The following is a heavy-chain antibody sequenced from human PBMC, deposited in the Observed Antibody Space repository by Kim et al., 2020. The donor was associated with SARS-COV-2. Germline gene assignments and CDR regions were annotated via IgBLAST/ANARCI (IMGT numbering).Heavy chain of an antibody. CDR1: GFTFSSYA. CDR3: AKGSRVYYDFWSGYYRGGCFDY. CDR2: ISGSGGST. Sequence: GGSLRLSCAASGFTFSSYAMSWVRQAPGKGLEWVSAISGSGGSTYYADSVKGRFTISRDNSKNTLYLQMNSLRAEDTTVYYCAKGSRVYYDFWSGYYRGGCFDYWGQGTLVTVSS. J-gene: IGHJ4*02. D-gene: IGHD3-3*01. V-gene: IGHV3-23*01.